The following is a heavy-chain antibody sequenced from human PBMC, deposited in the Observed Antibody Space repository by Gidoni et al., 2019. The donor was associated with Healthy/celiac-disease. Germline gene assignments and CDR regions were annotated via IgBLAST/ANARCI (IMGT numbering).Heavy chain of an antibody. CDR2: IIPSFGTE. CDR1: GCTFSSYA. D-gene: IGHD1-26*01. CDR3: GRGEGLRGAVDY. J-gene: IGHJ4*02. Sequence: QVQLVQSGAEVKTPGSSVKVSCKASGCTFSSYAISWVRQAPGKGLEWIGGIIPSFGTENYAQKFQGGVTIAADESTSTAYMELSSLRAEETAVYYGGRGEGLRGAVDYWGQGTLVTVSS. V-gene: IGHV1-69*01.